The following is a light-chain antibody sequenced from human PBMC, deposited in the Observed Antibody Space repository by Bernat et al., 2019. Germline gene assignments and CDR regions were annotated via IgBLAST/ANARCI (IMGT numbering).Light chain of an antibody. J-gene: IGLJ3*02. V-gene: IGLV2-14*01. CDR2: DVR. CDR1: SSDVGGYNY. Sequence: QSALTQPPSASGSPGQSVTISCTGTSSDVGGYNYVSWYQQHPGRAPKLMIYDVRDRPSGISNRFSGSKSGNTASLTISGLLAEDEVDYYCSSYTSSSTLVFGGGTRLTVL. CDR3: SSYTSSSTLV.